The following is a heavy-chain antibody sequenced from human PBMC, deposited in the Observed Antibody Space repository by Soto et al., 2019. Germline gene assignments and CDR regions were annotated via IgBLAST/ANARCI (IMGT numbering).Heavy chain of an antibody. CDR2: IYYSGST. V-gene: IGHV4-30-4*01. J-gene: IGHJ5*02. D-gene: IGHD1-26*01. CDR3: ARIVGATSGWFDR. Sequence: QVPLQESGPGLVKPSQTLSLTCTVSGGSISSGDYYWSWIRQPPGKGLEWIGYIYYSGSTYYNPALKSRLSISLDTSKNQFSLKLSSVTATDTAVYYCARIVGATSGWFDRWGQGTLVTVSS. CDR1: GGSISSGDYY.